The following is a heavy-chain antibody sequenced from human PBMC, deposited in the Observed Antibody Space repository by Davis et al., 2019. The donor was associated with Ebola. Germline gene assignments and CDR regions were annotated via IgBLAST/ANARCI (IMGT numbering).Heavy chain of an antibody. CDR3: ARIRNYYGSGSTPVYYYYGMDV. D-gene: IGHD3-10*01. V-gene: IGHV2-70*18. CDR1: GGSISSYY. Sequence: TLSLTCTVSGGSISSYYWSWIRQPPGKALEWLALIDWDDDKYYSTSLKTRLTISKDTSKNQVVLTMTNMDPVDTATYYCARIRNYYGSGSTPVYYYYGMDVWGQGTTVTVSS. J-gene: IGHJ6*02. CDR2: IDWDDDK.